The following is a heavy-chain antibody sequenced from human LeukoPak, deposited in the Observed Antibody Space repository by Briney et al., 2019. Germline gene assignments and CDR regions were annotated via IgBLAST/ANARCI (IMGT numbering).Heavy chain of an antibody. V-gene: IGHV1-2*02. CDR2: INPNSGGT. D-gene: IGHD3-10*01. Sequence: ASVKVSCKASGYTFTGYYMHWVRQAPGQGLEWMGWINPNSGGTNYAQKFQGRVTMTRDTSISTAYMELSRLRSDDTAVYYCARGGLWFRESSIYDASDIWGQGTVVTVSS. J-gene: IGHJ3*02. CDR1: GYTFTGYY. CDR3: ARGGLWFRESSIYDASDI.